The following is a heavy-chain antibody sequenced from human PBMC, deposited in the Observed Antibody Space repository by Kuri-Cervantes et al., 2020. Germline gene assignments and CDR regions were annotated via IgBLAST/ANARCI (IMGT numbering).Heavy chain of an antibody. V-gene: IGHV3-9*01. Sequence: GGSLRLSCAASGFTFGDYAMHWVRQAPGKGLEWVSGISWNSGSIGYADSVKGQFTISRDNAKNSLYLQMNSLRAEDTATYYCVFSTESSSDYWGQGARVTVSS. CDR1: GFTFGDYA. CDR3: VFSTESSSDY. CDR2: ISWNSGSI. J-gene: IGHJ4*02. D-gene: IGHD2/OR15-2a*01.